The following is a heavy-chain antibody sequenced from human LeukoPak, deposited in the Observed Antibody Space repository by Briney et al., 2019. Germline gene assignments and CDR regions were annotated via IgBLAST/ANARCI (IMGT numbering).Heavy chain of an antibody. V-gene: IGHV4-59*01. J-gene: IGHJ6*02. CDR1: GGSISSYY. Sequence: PSETLSLTCTVSGGSISSYYWSWIRQPPGKGLEWIGYIYYSGSTNYNPSLKSRVTISVDTSKNQFSLKLSSVTAADTAVYYCARVAIISTSDYYYGMDVWGQGTTVIVSS. D-gene: IGHD3-9*01. CDR3: ARVAIISTSDYYYGMDV. CDR2: IYYSGST.